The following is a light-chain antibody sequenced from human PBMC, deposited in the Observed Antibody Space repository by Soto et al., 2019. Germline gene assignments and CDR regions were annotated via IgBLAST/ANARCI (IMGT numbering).Light chain of an antibody. CDR2: AAS. Sequence: EMVVTQSPGILSVSPGDRVTLSCRASQSVGRTLAWYQQKPGQGPTLRIYAASTRSTGLPARFSGSGSGTDFTPTISSLQSEDFAVYYCQEYSKWPLFTFGPGTRVDIK. V-gene: IGKV3-15*01. CDR1: QSVGRT. J-gene: IGKJ3*01. CDR3: QEYSKWPLFT.